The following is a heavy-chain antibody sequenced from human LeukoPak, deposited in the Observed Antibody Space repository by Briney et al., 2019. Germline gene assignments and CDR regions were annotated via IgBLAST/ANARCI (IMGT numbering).Heavy chain of an antibody. CDR2: ISYDGSNK. D-gene: IGHD3-10*01. CDR1: GFTFSSYG. Sequence: GGSLRLSCAASGFTFSSYGMHWVRQAPGKGLEWVAVISYDGSNKYYADSVKGRFAISRDNSKNTLYLQMNSLRAEDTAVYYCAKLWFGDSNYFDYWGQGTLVTVSS. J-gene: IGHJ4*02. CDR3: AKLWFGDSNYFDY. V-gene: IGHV3-30*18.